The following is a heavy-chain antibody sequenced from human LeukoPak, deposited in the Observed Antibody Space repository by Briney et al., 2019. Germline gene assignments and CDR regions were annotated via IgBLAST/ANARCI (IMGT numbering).Heavy chain of an antibody. J-gene: IGHJ5*02. D-gene: IGHD5-18*01. CDR2: IYSGGST. Sequence: GGSLRLSCAASGFTFSDYYMSWVRQAPGKGLEWVSVIYSGGSTYYADSVKGRFTISRDNSKNTLYLQMNSLRAEDTAVYYCAREYTATLGANWFDPWGQGTLVTVSS. CDR1: GFTFSDYY. CDR3: AREYTATLGANWFDP. V-gene: IGHV3-53*01.